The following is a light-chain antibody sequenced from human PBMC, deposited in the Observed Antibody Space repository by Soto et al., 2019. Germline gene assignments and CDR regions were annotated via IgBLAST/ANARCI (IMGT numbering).Light chain of an antibody. CDR1: QIICSK. CDR3: QQYNNWPPMNT. Sequence: ELVMTQSPDTLSVSPGEGATVSCGASQIICSKLAWYQQKPGQAPRLLIFGASTRAAGVPARFSGSGSGTEFTLTIAGLQAEDFAVYYCQQYNNWPPMNTFGQGTKLEIK. CDR2: GAS. V-gene: IGKV3-15*01. J-gene: IGKJ2*01.